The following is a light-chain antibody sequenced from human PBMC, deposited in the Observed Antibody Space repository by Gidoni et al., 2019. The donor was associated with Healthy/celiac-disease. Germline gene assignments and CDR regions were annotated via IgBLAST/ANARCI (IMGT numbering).Light chain of an antibody. CDR2: EVS. CDR3: SSYTSSSTDVV. CDR1: SSDVGSYNR. V-gene: IGLV2-18*02. J-gene: IGLJ2*01. Sequence: QSALTQPPSVSGSPGQSVTISCTGTSSDVGSYNRVSWYQQPPGTAPKLMIYEVSNRPSGVPDRFSGSKSGNTASLTSSGLQAEDEADYYCSSYTSSSTDVVFGGGTKLTVL.